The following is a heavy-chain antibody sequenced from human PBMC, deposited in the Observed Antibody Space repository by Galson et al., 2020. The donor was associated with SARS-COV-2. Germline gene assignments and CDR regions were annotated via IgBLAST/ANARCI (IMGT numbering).Heavy chain of an antibody. CDR1: GGSISSSSYY. J-gene: IGHJ4*02. CDR2: IYYSGST. V-gene: IGHV4-39*01. CDR3: ATQLVDPSGMDFDY. D-gene: IGHD1-26*01. Sequence: SETLSLTCTVSGGSISSSSYYWGWIRQPPGKGLEWIGSIYYSGSTYYNPSLKSRVTISVDTSKNQFSLKLSSVTAADTAVYYCATQLVDPSGMDFDYWGQGTLVTVSS.